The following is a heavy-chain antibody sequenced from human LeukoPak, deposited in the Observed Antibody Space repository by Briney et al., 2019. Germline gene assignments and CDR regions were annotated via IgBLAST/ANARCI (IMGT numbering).Heavy chain of an antibody. V-gene: IGHV1-69*13. J-gene: IGHJ6*03. CDR1: GDTLSSYA. D-gene: IGHD3-3*01. Sequence: ASVKVSCKASGDTLSSYAISWVRQAPGQGLEWMGGIIPIFGTANYAQKFQGRVTITADESTSTAYMELSSLRSEDTAVYYCARGLVLEWSFYYYMYVCGKGTTVTVSS. CDR3: ARGLVLEWSFYYYMYV. CDR2: IIPIFGTA.